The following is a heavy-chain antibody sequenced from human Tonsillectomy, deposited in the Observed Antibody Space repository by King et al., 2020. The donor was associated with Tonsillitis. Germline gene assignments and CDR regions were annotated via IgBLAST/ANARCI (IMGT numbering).Heavy chain of an antibody. V-gene: IGHV4-34*01. CDR2: INYSGST. CDR3: APSSGARSGWYYFDY. D-gene: IGHD6-19*01. J-gene: IGHJ4*02. Sequence: VQLQQWGAGLLKPSETLSLTCAVYGGSFSGYYWSWIRQPPGKGLEWIGEINYSGSTNYNPSLKSRVTISVDTSKNQFSLKVSSVTAADTAVYYCAPSSGARSGWYYFDYWGQGTLVTVSS. CDR1: GGSFSGYY.